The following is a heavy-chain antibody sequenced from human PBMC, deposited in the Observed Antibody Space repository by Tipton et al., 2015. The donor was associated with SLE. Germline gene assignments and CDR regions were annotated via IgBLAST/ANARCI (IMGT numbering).Heavy chain of an antibody. D-gene: IGHD5-24*01. CDR3: ARDGTLVEMATIPAFDI. CDR1: GGSISSGGYY. CDR2: IYYSGST. Sequence: TLSLTCTVSGGSISSGGYYWSWIRQHPGKGLEWIGYIYYSGSTYYNPSLKSRVTISVDTSKNQFSLKLSSVTAADTAVYYCARDGTLVEMATIPAFDIWGQGTMVTVSS. V-gene: IGHV4-31*03. J-gene: IGHJ3*02.